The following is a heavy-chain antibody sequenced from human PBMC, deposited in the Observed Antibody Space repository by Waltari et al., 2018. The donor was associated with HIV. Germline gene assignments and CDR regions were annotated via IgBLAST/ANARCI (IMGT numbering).Heavy chain of an antibody. V-gene: IGHV3-21*01. CDR1: GFTFSSYS. Sequence: EVQLVESGGGLVKPGGSLRLSCAASGFTFSSYSMYWVRHAPGQGLEWVSSMNSSSSYIYYADSVKGRFTISRDNAKNSLYLQMNSLRAEDTAVYYCARDHGGYNWNYGSAWFDPWGQGTLVTVSS. J-gene: IGHJ5*02. D-gene: IGHD1-7*01. CDR3: ARDHGGYNWNYGSAWFDP. CDR2: MNSSSSYI.